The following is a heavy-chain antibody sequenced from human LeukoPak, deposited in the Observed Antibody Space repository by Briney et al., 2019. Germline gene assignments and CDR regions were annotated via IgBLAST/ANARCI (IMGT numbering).Heavy chain of an antibody. V-gene: IGHV3-30*03. CDR1: GFTFSSYG. Sequence: GGSLRLSCAASGFTFSSYGMHWVRQAPGKGLEWVAVISYDGSNKYYADSVKGRFTISRDNSKNTLYLQMNSLRAEDTAVYYCARRGIVVVVAATPIHYYYMDVWGKGTTVTVSS. CDR2: ISYDGSNK. J-gene: IGHJ6*03. D-gene: IGHD2-15*01. CDR3: ARRGIVVVVAATPIHYYYMDV.